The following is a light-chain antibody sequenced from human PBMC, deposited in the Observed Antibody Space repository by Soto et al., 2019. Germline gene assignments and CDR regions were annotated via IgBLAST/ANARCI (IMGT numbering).Light chain of an antibody. CDR3: SSYTTTNSQWV. Sequence: QSALTQPASVSGSPGQSITISCTGTSRDIGGYDYVSWYRQHPGKAPELIIYDVTNRPSGVSNRFSASKSGNAASLTISGLQAEDEADYYCSSYTTTNSQWVFGGGTKLTVL. CDR1: SRDIGGYDY. V-gene: IGLV2-14*03. J-gene: IGLJ3*02. CDR2: DVT.